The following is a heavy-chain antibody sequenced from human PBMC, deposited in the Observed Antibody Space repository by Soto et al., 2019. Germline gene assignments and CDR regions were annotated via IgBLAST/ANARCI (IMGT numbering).Heavy chain of an antibody. V-gene: IGHV1-2*02. Sequence: ASVKVSCKASGYTFTGYYMHWVRQAPGQGLEWMGWINSNTGGTNYAQKFQGRVTMTRDTSTSTVYMELSSLRSEDTAVYYCARHGKVDTAMVPYYYYGMDVWGQGTTVTVSS. CDR2: INSNTGGT. J-gene: IGHJ6*02. D-gene: IGHD5-18*01. CDR1: GYTFTGYY. CDR3: ARHGKVDTAMVPYYYYGMDV.